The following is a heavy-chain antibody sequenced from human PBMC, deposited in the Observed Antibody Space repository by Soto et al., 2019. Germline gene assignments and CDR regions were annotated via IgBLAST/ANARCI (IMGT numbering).Heavy chain of an antibody. Sequence: EVQLVESGGGLVQPGGSLRLSCAASGFTVSTKYMSWVRQAPGKGLEWVSVIYSGGSTFYAASVRGRFTISRDNSKNTVNLQMNSLRAEDTAVYYCARDPWAADYWGQGTQVTVSS. D-gene: IGHD3-16*01. J-gene: IGHJ4*02. CDR1: GFTVSTKY. CDR2: IYSGGST. CDR3: ARDPWAADY. V-gene: IGHV3-66*01.